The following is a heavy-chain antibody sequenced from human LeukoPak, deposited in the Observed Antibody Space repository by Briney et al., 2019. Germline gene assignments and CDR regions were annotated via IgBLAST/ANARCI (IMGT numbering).Heavy chain of an antibody. CDR3: ATDSVGATLWDAFDI. V-gene: IGHV3-72*01. J-gene: IGHJ3*02. D-gene: IGHD1-26*01. CDR1: GFTFSDHY. Sequence: GGSLRLSCAASGFTFSDHYMDWVRQAPGKGLEWVGRTRNKANSYTTEYAASVKGRFTISRDDSKNSLYLQMNSLKTEDTAVYYCATDSVGATLWDAFDIWGQGTMVTVSS. CDR2: TRNKANSYTT.